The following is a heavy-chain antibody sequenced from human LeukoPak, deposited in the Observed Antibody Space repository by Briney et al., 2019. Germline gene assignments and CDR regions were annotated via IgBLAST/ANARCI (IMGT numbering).Heavy chain of an antibody. CDR1: EFIFSGYW. J-gene: IGHJ4*02. CDR3: ARDGFVGAADY. V-gene: IGHV3-7*01. D-gene: IGHD6-13*01. CDR2: IKQDGSEK. Sequence: GGSLRLSCAASEFIFSGYWMNWVRQAPGKGLEWVANIKQDGSEKQYVDSVRGRFTISRDNAKNSLYLQMNSLRVEDTAVYYCARDGFVGAADYWGQGTLVTASS.